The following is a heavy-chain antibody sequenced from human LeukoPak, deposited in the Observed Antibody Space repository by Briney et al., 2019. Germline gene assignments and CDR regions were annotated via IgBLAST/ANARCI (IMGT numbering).Heavy chain of an antibody. V-gene: IGHV3-23*01. CDR1: GFTFSTNG. CDR3: TKVGPGSYFDN. Sequence: GGSLRLSCAASGFTFSTNGMRWVRQAPGKGLEWVSAISGSGGTIYYADSVKGRFTISRDNSKNTVYLQMNGLRAEDTAVYYCTKVGPGSYFDNWGQGTLVTVSS. CDR2: ISGSGGTI. J-gene: IGHJ4*02. D-gene: IGHD1-26*01.